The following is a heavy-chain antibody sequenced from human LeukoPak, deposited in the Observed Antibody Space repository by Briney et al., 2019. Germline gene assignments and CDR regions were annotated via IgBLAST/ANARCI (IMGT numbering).Heavy chain of an antibody. Sequence: GGSLRLSCAASGFTFSNYTMNWVRQAPGKGLEWVSGITSNGANTDYADSVKGRFTISRDNAKNSLYLQMNSLRAEDTAFYYCVKGLYCGILTGNSFDHWGQGTLVTVSS. D-gene: IGHD3-9*01. V-gene: IGHV3-9*01. J-gene: IGHJ5*02. CDR1: GFTFSNYT. CDR2: ITSNGANT. CDR3: VKGLYCGILTGNSFDH.